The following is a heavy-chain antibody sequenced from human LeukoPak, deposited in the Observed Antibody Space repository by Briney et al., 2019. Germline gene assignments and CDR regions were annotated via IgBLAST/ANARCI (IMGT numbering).Heavy chain of an antibody. CDR1: GFTFSCYA. Sequence: PGVSLRLSCTASGFTFSCYAMNWVRQAPGKGLEWVSGISGSAGSTYYADSVKGRFTISRDNSKNTLFLQMNSLRAEDTAVYYCAKPPGLRRLDPWGQGTLVTVSS. CDR2: ISGSAGST. J-gene: IGHJ5*02. V-gene: IGHV3-23*01. D-gene: IGHD5-12*01. CDR3: AKPPGLRRLDP.